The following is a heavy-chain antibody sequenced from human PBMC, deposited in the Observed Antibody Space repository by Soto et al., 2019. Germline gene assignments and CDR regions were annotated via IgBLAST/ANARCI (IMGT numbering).Heavy chain of an antibody. Sequence: GSLRLSCAASGFTFSSYAMSWVRQAPGKGLEWVSAISGSGGSTYYADSVKGRFTISRDNSKNTLYLQMNSLRAEDTAVYYCAKAKRITTFGVVTPVYYWGQGTLVTVSS. D-gene: IGHD3-3*01. CDR3: AKAKRITTFGVVTPVYY. V-gene: IGHV3-23*01. CDR2: ISGSGGST. J-gene: IGHJ4*02. CDR1: GFTFSSYA.